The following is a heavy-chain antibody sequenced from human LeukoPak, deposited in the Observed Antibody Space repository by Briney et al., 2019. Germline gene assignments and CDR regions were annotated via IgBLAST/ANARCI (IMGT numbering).Heavy chain of an antibody. CDR1: GFIFSNYG. CDR3: AKDETLSPYFEY. V-gene: IGHV3-33*06. CDR2: IWNYGINK. D-gene: IGHD4-23*01. Sequence: GRSLRLSCAVSGFIFSNYGMHWVRQAPGKGREWVAVIWNYGINKDYPESLKGRFTISKDNSKSTLYLQMDSLRAEDTAVYYCAKDETLSPYFEYWGQGAPVTVSS. J-gene: IGHJ4*02.